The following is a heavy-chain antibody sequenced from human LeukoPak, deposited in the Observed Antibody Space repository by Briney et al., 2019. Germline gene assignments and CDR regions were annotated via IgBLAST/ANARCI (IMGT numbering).Heavy chain of an antibody. CDR2: ISSSSSYT. J-gene: IGHJ4*02. CDR1: GFTFSDYY. V-gene: IGHV3-11*06. D-gene: IGHD2-15*01. Sequence: AGSLRLSCAASGFTFSDYYMSWIRQAPGKGLEWVSYISSSSSYTNYADSVKGRFTISRDNAKNSLYLQMNSLRAEDTAVYYCARDRDCSGGSCYSVGFDYWGQGTLVTVSS. CDR3: ARDRDCSGGSCYSVGFDY.